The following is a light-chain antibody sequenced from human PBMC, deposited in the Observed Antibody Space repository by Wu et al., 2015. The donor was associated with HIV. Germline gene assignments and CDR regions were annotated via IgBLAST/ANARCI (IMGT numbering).Light chain of an antibody. CDR3: QHYNNWPPYS. J-gene: IGKJ2*03. Sequence: EIVLTQSPGTLSLSPGERATLTCRASQSISTNLGWYQQKPGQAPRLLIYGASNRATGVPDRFSGSGSGTDFTLTISSLQAEDFAVYYCQHYNNWPPYSFGQGTNLEIK. CDR2: GAS. V-gene: IGKV3D-15*01. CDR1: QSISTN.